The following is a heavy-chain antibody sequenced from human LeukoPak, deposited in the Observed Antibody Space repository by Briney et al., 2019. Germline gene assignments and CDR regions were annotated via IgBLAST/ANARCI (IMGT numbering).Heavy chain of an antibody. Sequence: GASVKVSCKASGYTFTSYDINWVRQATGQGLEWMGWMNPNSGNTGYAQKFQGRVTMTRNTSISTAYMELSSLRAEDTALYYCAKDAGMRYYYGMDVWGRGTTVTVSS. CDR2: MNPNSGNT. CDR1: GYTFTSYD. J-gene: IGHJ6*02. CDR3: AKDAGMRYYYGMDV. D-gene: IGHD3-10*01. V-gene: IGHV1-8*01.